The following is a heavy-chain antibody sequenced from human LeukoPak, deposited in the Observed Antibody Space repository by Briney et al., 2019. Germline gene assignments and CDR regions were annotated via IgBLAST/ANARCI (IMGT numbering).Heavy chain of an antibody. CDR3: AMGDRESYYYDSSGYYSGPPFDY. V-gene: IGHV3-30*03. J-gene: IGHJ4*02. CDR1: GFTFSSYG. Sequence: GGSLRLSCAASGFTFSSYGMHWVRQAPGKGLEWVAVISYDGSNKYYADSVKGRFTISRDNSKNTLYLQMNSLRAEDTAVYYCAMGDRESYYYDSSGYYSGPPFDYWGQGTLVTVSS. D-gene: IGHD3-22*01. CDR2: ISYDGSNK.